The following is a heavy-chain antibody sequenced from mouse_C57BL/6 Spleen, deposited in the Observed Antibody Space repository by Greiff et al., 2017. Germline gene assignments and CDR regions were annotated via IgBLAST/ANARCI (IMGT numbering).Heavy chain of an antibody. D-gene: IGHD1-1*01. CDR3: ARDDDGSSFAY. CDR1: GYSFTGYY. V-gene: IGHV1-42*01. CDR2: INPSTGGT. J-gene: IGHJ3*01. Sequence: EVQLQQSGPELVKPGASVKISCKASGYSFTGYYMNWVKQSPEKSLEWIGEINPSTGGTTYNQKFKAKATLTVDKSSSTAYMQLKSLTSEDSAVYYCARDDDGSSFAYWGQGTLVTVSA.